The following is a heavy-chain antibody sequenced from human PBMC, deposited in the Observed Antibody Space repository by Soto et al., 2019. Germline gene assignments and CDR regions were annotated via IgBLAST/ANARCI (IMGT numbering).Heavy chain of an antibody. Sequence: EVQLVESGGDLVQPGGSLRLSCAASGFSFSKSWMHWVRRVPGMGPVWVSRINSDGTMTSYADSVKGRFTISRDNAKNTLFLQMNGLRDEDTAVYYCVNYCSGGSCFPYWGQGTLVTVSS. CDR2: INSDGTMT. CDR3: VNYCSGGSCFPY. CDR1: GFSFSKSW. V-gene: IGHV3-74*01. J-gene: IGHJ4*02. D-gene: IGHD2-15*01.